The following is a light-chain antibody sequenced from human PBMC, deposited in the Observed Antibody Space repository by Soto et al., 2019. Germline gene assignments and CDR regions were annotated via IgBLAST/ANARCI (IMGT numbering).Light chain of an antibody. CDR3: ATWDDSLNGVV. V-gene: IGLV1-44*01. J-gene: IGLJ2*01. CDR1: SSNIGSNT. Sequence: QSVLTQPPSASGTPGQRVTISCSGSSSNIGSNTVNWYQQLPGTAPKLLIYSDNHRPSGVPDRFSGSKSVTSASLAISGLQSEDEADYYCATWDDSLNGVVFGGGTQLTVL. CDR2: SDN.